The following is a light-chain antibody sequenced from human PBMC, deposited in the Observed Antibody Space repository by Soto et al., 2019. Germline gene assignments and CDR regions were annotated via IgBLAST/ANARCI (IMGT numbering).Light chain of an antibody. V-gene: IGLV2-14*01. CDR2: DVS. Sequence: QSALTQPASVSGSPGQSITVSCTETSSDVGGYNYVSWYQQHPGKAPKVMIYDVSKRPSGVSNRFSGSKSGNTASLTISGLQAEDEADYYCNSYTSSSTLPYVFGTGTKVTVL. J-gene: IGLJ1*01. CDR3: NSYTSSSTLPYV. CDR1: SSDVGGYNY.